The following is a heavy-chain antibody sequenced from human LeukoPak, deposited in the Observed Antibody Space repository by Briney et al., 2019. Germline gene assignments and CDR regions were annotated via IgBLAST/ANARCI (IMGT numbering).Heavy chain of an antibody. CDR2: ISYDGSNK. V-gene: IGHV3-30*14. D-gene: IGHD4-17*01. Sequence: GRSLRLSCAASGFTFSSYAMHWVRQAPGKGLEWVAVISYDGSNKYYAGSVKGRFTVSRENAKNSLYLQMNSLRVEDTALYYCAREVTNRDGFDFWGQGTMVTVSS. CDR1: GFTFSSYA. CDR3: AREVTNRDGFDF. J-gene: IGHJ3*01.